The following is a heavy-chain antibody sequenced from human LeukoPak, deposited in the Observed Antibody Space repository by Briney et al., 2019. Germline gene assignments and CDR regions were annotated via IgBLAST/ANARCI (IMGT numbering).Heavy chain of an antibody. D-gene: IGHD3-10*01. Sequence: GGSLRLSCAASGFTLSSYAMSWVRQAPGEGVEWVSAISGIGGSTYYAASVKGWFTISRDKSQSMVYMQMNSLRAEDTAVYYCAKVMKGSERLTMVRGVILKTAGLYYMDVWGRGTTVTVSS. CDR3: AKVMKGSERLTMVRGVILKTAGLYYMDV. V-gene: IGHV3-23*01. J-gene: IGHJ6*03. CDR1: GFTLSSYA. CDR2: ISGIGGST.